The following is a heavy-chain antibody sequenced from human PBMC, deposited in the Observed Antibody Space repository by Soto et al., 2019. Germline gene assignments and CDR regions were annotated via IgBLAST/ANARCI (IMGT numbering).Heavy chain of an antibody. Sequence: ASVKVSCKASGYTFTSYGISWVRQAPGQGLEWMGWISAYNGNTNYAQKLQGRVTMTTDTSTSTAYMELRSLRSDDTAVYYCAREIVATIRYYYYYMDVWGKGTTVTVSS. D-gene: IGHD5-12*01. J-gene: IGHJ6*03. CDR3: AREIVATIRYYYYYMDV. CDR2: ISAYNGNT. CDR1: GYTFTSYG. V-gene: IGHV1-18*01.